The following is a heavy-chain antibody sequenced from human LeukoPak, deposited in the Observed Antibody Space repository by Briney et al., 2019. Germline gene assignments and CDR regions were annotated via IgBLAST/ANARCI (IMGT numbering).Heavy chain of an antibody. J-gene: IGHJ4*02. CDR2: ISAGGGDR. D-gene: IGHD6-13*01. CDR1: GFTFSSYA. CDR3: AKDAAGPEY. V-gene: IGHV3-23*01. Sequence: GGSLRLSCLASGFTFSSYAMNWVRQAPGKGLEWVSGISAGGGDRWYPDSVKGRFTISRDNSKNTLFLQMNSLTVEDTAIYYCAKDAAGPEYWGQGTRVTVSS.